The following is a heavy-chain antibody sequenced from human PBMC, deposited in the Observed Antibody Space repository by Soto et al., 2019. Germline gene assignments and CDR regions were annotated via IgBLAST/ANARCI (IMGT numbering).Heavy chain of an antibody. V-gene: IGHV1-18*01. D-gene: IGHD1-26*01. Sequence: QVQLVXSGAXXXXPGASVKVSCKASGYTFTNYGISWVRQAPGQGLEWMGWISANNGNTNYAQKLQGRDTMTTDTSTITAYMELRSLRSDDTAVYYCARDRGSYALDYWGQGTLVTVSS. CDR3: ARDRGSYALDY. CDR2: ISANNGNT. CDR1: GYTFTNYG. J-gene: IGHJ4*02.